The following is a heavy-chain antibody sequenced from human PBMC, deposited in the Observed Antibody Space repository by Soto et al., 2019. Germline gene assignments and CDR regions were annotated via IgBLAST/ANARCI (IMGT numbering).Heavy chain of an antibody. CDR2: IWYDGSNK. J-gene: IGHJ4*02. D-gene: IGHD3-16*01. CDR3: ARDGGSHGPSYFDS. V-gene: IGHV3-33*01. Sequence: VQLVESGGGVVQPGMSLRLSCAASGSTFSNYAMHWVRQAPGKGPEWVAVIWYDGSNKYYGESVKGRFSISRDNFKNTLYLDINSLRTEDTAVYYCARDGGSHGPSYFDSWGQGSLVIVSS. CDR1: GSTFSNYA.